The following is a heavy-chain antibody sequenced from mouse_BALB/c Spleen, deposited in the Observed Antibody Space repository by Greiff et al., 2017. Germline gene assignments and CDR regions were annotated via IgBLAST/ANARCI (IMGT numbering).Heavy chain of an antibody. CDR1: GFTFSSYY. J-gene: IGHJ4*01. V-gene: IGHV5-6-2*01. CDR3: AKNYYGSSYGAMDY. Sequence: DVMLVESGGGLVKLGGSLKLSCAASGFTFSSYYMSWVRQTPEKRLELVAAINSNGGSTYYPDTVKGRFTISRDNAKNTLYLQMSSLKSEDTALYDCAKNYYGSSYGAMDYWGQGTSVTVSS. CDR2: INSNGGST. D-gene: IGHD1-1*01.